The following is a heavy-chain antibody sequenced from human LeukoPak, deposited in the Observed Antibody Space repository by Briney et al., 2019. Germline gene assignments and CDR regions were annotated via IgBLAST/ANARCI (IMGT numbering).Heavy chain of an antibody. CDR1: GGTFSSYA. Sequence: ASVKVSCKASGGTFSSYAISWVRQAPGQGLEWMGGIIPIFGTANYAQKFQGRVTMTRDMSTSTVYMELSSLRSEDTAVYYCARGYDFWSGYYRNWGQGTLVTVSS. CDR2: IIPIFGTA. D-gene: IGHD3-3*01. V-gene: IGHV1-69*05. CDR3: ARGYDFWSGYYRN. J-gene: IGHJ4*02.